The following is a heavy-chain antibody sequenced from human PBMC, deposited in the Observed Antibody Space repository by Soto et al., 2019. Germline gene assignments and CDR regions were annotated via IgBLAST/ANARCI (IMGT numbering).Heavy chain of an antibody. V-gene: IGHV4-34*01. D-gene: IGHD1-26*01. Sequence: QVQLQQWGVGLLKPSETLSLTCGVYGGSFRGYTWSWVRQPPGKGLEWIGEIKHGGSTNYNPSLKSRVTISGDTSKSQFYLNLTSVTAADTAVYYCALLTFDYWGQGILVTVSS. CDR3: ALLTFDY. J-gene: IGHJ4*02. CDR1: GGSFRGYT. CDR2: IKHGGST.